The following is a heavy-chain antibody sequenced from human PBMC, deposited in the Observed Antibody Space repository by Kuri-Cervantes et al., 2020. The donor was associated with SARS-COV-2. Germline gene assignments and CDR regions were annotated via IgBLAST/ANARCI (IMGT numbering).Heavy chain of an antibody. CDR2: ISGSGSYI. D-gene: IGHD2-21*01. V-gene: IGHV3-21*01. Sequence: GESLKISCVATGFTFSGYTMNWVRQAPGKALQWVSSISGSGSYIYDADSVKGRSTVSRDSAKSSLYLQMNGLRGEDTAVYYCARVAGEGPIYYYYMDVWGKGTTVTVSS. CDR1: GFTFSGYT. CDR3: ARVAGEGPIYYYYMDV. J-gene: IGHJ6*03.